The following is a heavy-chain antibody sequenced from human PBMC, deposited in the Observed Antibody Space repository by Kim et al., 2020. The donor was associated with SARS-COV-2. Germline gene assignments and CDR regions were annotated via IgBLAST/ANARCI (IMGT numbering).Heavy chain of an antibody. CDR3: ARVYCSSTSCYFGQYGMDV. J-gene: IGHJ6*02. Sequence: ASVKVSCKASGYTFTGYYMHWVRQAPGQGLEWMGWINPNSGGTNYAQKFQGRVTMTRDTSISTAYMELSRLRSDDTAVYYCARVYCSSTSCYFGQYGMDVWGQGTTVTVSS. V-gene: IGHV1-2*02. CDR1: GYTFTGYY. D-gene: IGHD2-2*01. CDR2: INPNSGGT.